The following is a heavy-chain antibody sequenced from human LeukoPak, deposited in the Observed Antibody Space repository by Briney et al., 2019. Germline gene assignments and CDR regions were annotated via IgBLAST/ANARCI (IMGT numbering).Heavy chain of an antibody. CDR2: ISSSGSTI. CDR1: GFTFSDYY. D-gene: IGHD2-2*01. J-gene: IGHJ4*02. Sequence: GGSLRLSCAASGFTFSDYYMSWIRQAPGKGLEWVACISSSGSTIYYADSVKGRFTISRDNAKNSLYLQMNSLRAEDTAVYYCAKVASSLGYCSTTSCPYYFDYWGQGTLVTVSS. CDR3: AKVASSLGYCSTTSCPYYFDY. V-gene: IGHV3-11*04.